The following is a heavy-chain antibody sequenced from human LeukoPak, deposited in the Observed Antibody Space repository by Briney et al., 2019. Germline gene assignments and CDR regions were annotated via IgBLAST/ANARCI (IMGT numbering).Heavy chain of an antibody. J-gene: IGHJ4*02. CDR3: ARKHRGALDY. CDR1: GGPINSDY. D-gene: IGHD3-10*01. V-gene: IGHV4-59*12. CDR2: IYSSGST. Sequence: SETLSLTCTVSGGPINSDYWNWLRQPPGQGLEWIGYIYSSGSTNYNPSLKSRVTISVDKSKNQFSLKLSSATAADTAVYYCARKHRGALDYWGQGTLVTVSS.